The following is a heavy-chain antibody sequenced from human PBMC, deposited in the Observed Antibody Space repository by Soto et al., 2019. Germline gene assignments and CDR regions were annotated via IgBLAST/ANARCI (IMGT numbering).Heavy chain of an antibody. CDR2: INPSGGST. Sequence: ASVKVSCKASGYTFTSYYMHWVRQAPGQGLEWMGIINPSGGSTSYAQKFQGRVTMTRDTSTSTVYMELSSLRSEDTAVYYCARNVLERQWLVRAIDYWGQGTLVTVSS. CDR1: GYTFTSYY. D-gene: IGHD6-19*01. V-gene: IGHV1-46*01. J-gene: IGHJ4*02. CDR3: ARNVLERQWLVRAIDY.